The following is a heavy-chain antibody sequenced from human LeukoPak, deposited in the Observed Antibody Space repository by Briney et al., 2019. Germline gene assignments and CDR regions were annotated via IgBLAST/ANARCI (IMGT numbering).Heavy chain of an antibody. Sequence: PGGSLRLSCAASGFIFDDYTMYWVRQAPGKGLEWVSLISGDGGSTYYADFVKGRFTISRDKSKNSLYLQMKTLRPDDTALYYCARDNYGSRSYLDYWGQGTLVTVSS. CDR3: ARDNYGSRSYLDY. V-gene: IGHV3-43*02. D-gene: IGHD3-10*01. J-gene: IGHJ4*02. CDR1: GFIFDDYT. CDR2: ISGDGGST.